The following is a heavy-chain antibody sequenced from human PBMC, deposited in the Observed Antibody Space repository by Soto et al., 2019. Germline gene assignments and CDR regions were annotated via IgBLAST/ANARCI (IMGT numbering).Heavy chain of an antibody. J-gene: IGHJ6*02. CDR3: AREQEDVLRFLEWSLQAYYYYGMDV. CDR2: ISSISSYI. D-gene: IGHD3-3*01. Sequence: TGGSLRLSCAASGFTFSSYSMNWVRQAPGKGLEWVSSISSISSYIYYADSVKGRFTISRDNAKNSLYLQMNSLRAEDTAVYYCAREQEDVLRFLEWSLQAYYYYGMDVWGQGTTVTVSS. V-gene: IGHV3-21*01. CDR1: GFTFSSYS.